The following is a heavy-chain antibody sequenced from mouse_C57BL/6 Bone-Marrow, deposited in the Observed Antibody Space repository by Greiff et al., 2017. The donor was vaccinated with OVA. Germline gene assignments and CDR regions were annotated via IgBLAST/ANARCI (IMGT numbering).Heavy chain of an antibody. J-gene: IGHJ1*03. CDR3: TTWIITTVVAFYWYFDV. CDR2: IDPENGDT. D-gene: IGHD1-1*01. Sequence: VTLKVSGAELVRPGASVKLSCTASGFNIKDDYMHWVKQRPEQGLEWIGWIDPENGDTEYASKFQGKATITADTSSNTAYLQLSSLTSEDTAVYYCTTWIITTVVAFYWYFDVWGTGTTVTVSS. CDR1: GFNIKDDY. V-gene: IGHV14-4*01.